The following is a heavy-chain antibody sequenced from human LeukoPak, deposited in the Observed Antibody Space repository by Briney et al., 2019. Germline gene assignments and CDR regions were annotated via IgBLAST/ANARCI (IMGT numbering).Heavy chain of an antibody. V-gene: IGHV3-48*03. Sequence: GGSLRLSCAASGFTFSSYEMNWVRQAPGKGLEWVSYISSSGSTIYYADSVRGRFTISRDNAKNSLYLQMNSLRAEDTAVYYCARGVVLWFGCFDYWGQGTLVTVSS. D-gene: IGHD3-10*01. J-gene: IGHJ4*02. CDR1: GFTFSSYE. CDR3: ARGVVLWFGCFDY. CDR2: ISSSGSTI.